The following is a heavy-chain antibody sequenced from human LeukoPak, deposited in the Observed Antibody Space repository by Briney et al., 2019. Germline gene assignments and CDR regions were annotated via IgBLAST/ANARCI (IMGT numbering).Heavy chain of an antibody. CDR3: ARQTGWYLWFDP. V-gene: IGHV4-34*01. CDR1: GGSFSGYY. CDR2: INHSGST. J-gene: IGHJ5*02. D-gene: IGHD6-19*01. Sequence: PSETLSLTCAVYGGSFSGYYWSWIRQPPGKGLEWIGEINHSGSTNYNPSLKSRVTISVDTSKNQFSLKLSSVTAADTAVYYCARQTGWYLWFDPWGQGTLVTVSS.